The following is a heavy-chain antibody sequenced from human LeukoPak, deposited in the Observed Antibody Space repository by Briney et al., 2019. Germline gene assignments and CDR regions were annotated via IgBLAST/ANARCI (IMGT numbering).Heavy chain of an antibody. CDR1: GIALSSHG. CDR3: ARVYSYGLGDDY. D-gene: IGHD5-18*01. Sequence: GGSLRLSCEASGIALSSHGMHWVRQAPGKGLEWMAFIPFDGSRQYYADSVKGRFIISRDNSKQTLYLQINNLRAEDTAVYYCARVYSYGLGDDYWGQGTLVTVSS. V-gene: IGHV3-30*02. CDR2: IPFDGSRQ. J-gene: IGHJ4*02.